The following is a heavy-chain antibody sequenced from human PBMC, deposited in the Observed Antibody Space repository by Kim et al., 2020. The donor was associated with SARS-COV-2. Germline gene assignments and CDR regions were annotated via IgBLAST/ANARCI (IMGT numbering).Heavy chain of an antibody. V-gene: IGHV4-39*01. J-gene: IGHJ5*02. Sequence: SETLSLTCTVSGGSISSSSYYWGWIRQPPGKGLEWIGSIYYSGSTYYNPSLKSRVTISVDTSKNQFSLKLSSVTAADTAVYYCARGTAPSRRGGGPTNWFDPWGQGTLVTVSS. CDR3: ARGTAPSRRGGGPTNWFDP. CDR2: IYYSGST. D-gene: IGHD3-10*01. CDR1: GGSISSSSYY.